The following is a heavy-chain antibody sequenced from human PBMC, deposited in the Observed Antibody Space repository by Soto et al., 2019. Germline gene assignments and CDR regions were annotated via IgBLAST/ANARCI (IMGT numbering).Heavy chain of an antibody. V-gene: IGHV3-33*01. CDR2: IWYDGSNK. CDR3: ARAGGYCSGGSCYSDGMDV. CDR1: GFTFSSYG. D-gene: IGHD2-15*01. Sequence: GALRLSCAASGFTFSSYGMHWVRQAPGKGLEWVAVIWYDGSNKYYADSVKGRFTISGDNSKNTLYLQMNSLRAEDTAVYYCARAGGYCSGGSCYSDGMDVWGQGTTVTVS. J-gene: IGHJ6*02.